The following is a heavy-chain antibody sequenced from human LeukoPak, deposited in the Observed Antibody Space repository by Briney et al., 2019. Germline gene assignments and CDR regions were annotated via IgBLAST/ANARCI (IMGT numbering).Heavy chain of an antibody. CDR2: INQDGSER. Sequence: GGSLRLSCAASGFTFSSYWVSWVRQAPGKGLEWVANINQDGSERHYVDSVKGRFTISRDNAKNSLYLQMTSLTAEDTAVYYCATRFYSSGWYFDYWGQGTLATVSS. J-gene: IGHJ4*02. CDR1: GFTFSSYW. CDR3: ATRFYSSGWYFDY. V-gene: IGHV3-7*01. D-gene: IGHD6-19*01.